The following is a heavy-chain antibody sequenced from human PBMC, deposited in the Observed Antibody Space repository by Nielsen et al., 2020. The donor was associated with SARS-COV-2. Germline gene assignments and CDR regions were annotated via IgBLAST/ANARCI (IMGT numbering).Heavy chain of an antibody. D-gene: IGHD5-24*01. J-gene: IGHJ4*02. V-gene: IGHV3-13*01. CDR1: GFTFSSYD. CDR3: AKDRSEMATIRFWGYFDY. CDR2: IGTAGDT. Sequence: GESLKISCAASGFTFSSYDMHWVRQATGKGLEWVSAIGTAGDTYYPGSVKGRFTISRENAKNSLYLQMNSLKTEDTAVYYCAKDRSEMATIRFWGYFDYWGQGTLVTVSS.